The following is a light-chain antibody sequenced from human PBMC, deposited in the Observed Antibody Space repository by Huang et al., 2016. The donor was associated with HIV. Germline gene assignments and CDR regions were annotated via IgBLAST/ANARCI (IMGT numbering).Light chain of an antibody. CDR1: QSISIY. CDR3: QQRSNWPPFT. J-gene: IGKJ3*01. CDR2: DAS. Sequence: EIVLTQSPATLSLSPGERATLSCRASQSISIYLAWYQQKPGQAPRLLIYDASTRATGIPARFSGSGSGTDFTLTISSLEPEDFAVYYCQQRSNWPPFTFGPGTKVDMK. V-gene: IGKV3-11*01.